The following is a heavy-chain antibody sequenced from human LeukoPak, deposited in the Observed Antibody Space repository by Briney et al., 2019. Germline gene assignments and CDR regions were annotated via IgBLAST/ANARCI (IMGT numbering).Heavy chain of an antibody. CDR2: ISSSGSTE. D-gene: IGHD6-25*01. CDR3: ASQKGRIAAAVDY. Sequence: GGSLRLSCAASGFTFSSYEMNWVRQAPGKGLEWLSYISSSGSTEYYADSVKGRFTISRDNAKNSLYLHMDSLRAEDTALYYCASQKGRIAAAVDYWGQGTLVTVCS. V-gene: IGHV3-48*03. J-gene: IGHJ4*02. CDR1: GFTFSSYE.